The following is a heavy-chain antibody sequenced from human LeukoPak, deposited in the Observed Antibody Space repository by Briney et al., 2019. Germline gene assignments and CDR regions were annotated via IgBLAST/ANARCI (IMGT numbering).Heavy chain of an antibody. Sequence: GESLKISCKGSGYIFFSYWIAWVRQMPGKGLEWMGIIYPGDSVTRYSPSFQGQVTISADKSISTAYLQWSSLKASDTAMYYCARPGYCSSTSCYDLFFDYWGQGTLVTVSS. CDR3: ARPGYCSSTSCYDLFFDY. D-gene: IGHD2-2*01. CDR2: IYPGDSVT. J-gene: IGHJ4*02. CDR1: GYIFFSYW. V-gene: IGHV5-51*01.